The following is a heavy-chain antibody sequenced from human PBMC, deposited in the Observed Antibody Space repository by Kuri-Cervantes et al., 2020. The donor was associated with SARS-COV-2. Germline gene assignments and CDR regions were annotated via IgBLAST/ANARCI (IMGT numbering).Heavy chain of an antibody. D-gene: IGHD3-10*01. V-gene: IGHV1-3*01. CDR2: INAGNGNT. Sequence: ASVNVSCKASGYTFTSYAMHWVRQAPGQRLEWMGWINAGNGNTKYSQKFQGRVTITRDTSASTAYMELSSLRSEDTAVYYCARVVLLWFGELRAFDYWGQGTLVTVSS. CDR3: ARVVLLWFGELRAFDY. CDR1: GYTFTSYA. J-gene: IGHJ4*02.